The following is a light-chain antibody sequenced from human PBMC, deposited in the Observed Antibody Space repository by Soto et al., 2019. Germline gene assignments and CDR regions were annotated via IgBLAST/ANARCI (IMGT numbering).Light chain of an antibody. V-gene: IGLV2-8*01. CDR2: GVS. CDR3: SSQAGSDSLVV. CDR1: SSDIGTFSS. Sequence: QSALTQPPSASGSPGQSVTISCTGTSSDIGTFSSISWYQQYPGKAPKLMIFGVSQRPSGVPDRFSGSKSANTASLTVSGLQDEDEAEYYCSSQAGSDSLVVFGGGTKVTVL. J-gene: IGLJ2*01.